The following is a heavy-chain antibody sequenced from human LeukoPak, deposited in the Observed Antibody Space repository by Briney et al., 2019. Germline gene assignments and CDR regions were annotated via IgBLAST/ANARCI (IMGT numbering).Heavy chain of an antibody. D-gene: IGHD4-17*01. Sequence: GGTLRLSCAASGFTFSSYSMNWVRQAPGKGLEWVSSISSSSSYIYYADSVKSRFTISRDNAKHSLYLQMNSLRAEDTAVYYCARVGLSGDYVFHFDYWGQGTLVTVSS. CDR2: ISSSSSYI. V-gene: IGHV3-21*01. CDR1: GFTFSSYS. J-gene: IGHJ4*02. CDR3: ARVGLSGDYVFHFDY.